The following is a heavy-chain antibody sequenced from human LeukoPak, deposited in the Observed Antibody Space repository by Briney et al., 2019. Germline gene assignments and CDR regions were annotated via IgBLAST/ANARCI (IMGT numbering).Heavy chain of an antibody. D-gene: IGHD3-3*02. J-gene: IGHJ4*02. Sequence: GRSLRLSCAASGFTFSSYAMPWVRQAPGKGLEWVAVISYDGSNKYYADSVKGRFTISRDNSKNTLYLQMNSLRAEDTAVYYCARDRAFLEWFGQGYFDYWGQGTLVTVSS. CDR2: ISYDGSNK. V-gene: IGHV3-30*04. CDR3: ARDRAFLEWFGQGYFDY. CDR1: GFTFSSYA.